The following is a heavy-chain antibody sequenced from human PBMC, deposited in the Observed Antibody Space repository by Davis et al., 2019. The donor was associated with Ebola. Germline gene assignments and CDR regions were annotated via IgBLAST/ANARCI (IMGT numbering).Heavy chain of an antibody. V-gene: IGHV3-15*07. CDR2: IKRKADGGTT. CDR3: TTVGGYIYGQRDY. D-gene: IGHD5-18*01. CDR1: GFAFSNAW. Sequence: GESLKISCAVSGFAFSNAWMNWVRQAPGKGPEWVGRIKRKADGGTTDHAAPVKGRFTISREDSKNTLYLQMNSLKTEDTAVYYCTTVGGYIYGQRDYWGQGALVTVSS. J-gene: IGHJ4*02.